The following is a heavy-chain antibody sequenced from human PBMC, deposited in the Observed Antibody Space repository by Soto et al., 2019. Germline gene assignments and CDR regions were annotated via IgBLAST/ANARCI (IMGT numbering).Heavy chain of an antibody. J-gene: IGHJ6*03. CDR1: GYTFTSYD. CDR2: MNPNSGNT. Sequence: ASVKVSCKASGYTFTSYDINWVRQATGQGLEWMGWMNPNSGNTGYAQKFQGRVTMTRNTSISTAYMELSSLRSEDTAVYYCARMSRSGQQLPRLYYYYYMDVWGKGTTVTVSS. V-gene: IGHV1-8*01. D-gene: IGHD6-13*01. CDR3: ARMSRSGQQLPRLYYYYYMDV.